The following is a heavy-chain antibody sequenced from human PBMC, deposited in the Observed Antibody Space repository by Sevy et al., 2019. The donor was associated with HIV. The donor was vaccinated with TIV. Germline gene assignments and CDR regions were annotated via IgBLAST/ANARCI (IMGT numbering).Heavy chain of an antibody. CDR3: ARDGVMGSY. Sequence: GGSLRLSCAASGFTFSSYWMSWVRQAPGKGLEWVANIKQDGSGKNYVDSVKGRFTISRDNAKNSLYLQMNSLRADDTAVYYCARDGVMGSYWGQGTLVTVSS. V-gene: IGHV3-7*01. CDR1: GFTFSSYW. J-gene: IGHJ4*02. D-gene: IGHD3-16*01. CDR2: IKQDGSGK.